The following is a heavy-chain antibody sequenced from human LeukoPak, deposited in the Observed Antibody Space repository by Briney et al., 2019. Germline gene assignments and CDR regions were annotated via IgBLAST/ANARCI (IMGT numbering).Heavy chain of an antibody. CDR2: ISGSGGST. D-gene: IGHD3-3*01. V-gene: IGHV3-23*01. CDR1: GFTFSSYA. Sequence: GGSLRLSCAASGFTFSSYAMSWVRQARGKGLEWVSAISGSGGSTYYADSVKGRFTISRDNSKNALYLQMNSLRAEDTAVYYCAKVWADYDFWSGYLRDYFDYWGQGTLVTVSS. J-gene: IGHJ4*02. CDR3: AKVWADYDFWSGYLRDYFDY.